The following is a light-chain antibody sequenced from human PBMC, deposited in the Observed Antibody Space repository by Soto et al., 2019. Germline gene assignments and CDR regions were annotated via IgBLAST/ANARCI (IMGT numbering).Light chain of an antibody. CDR1: QNIPSIY. CDR3: QQYDTSLT. J-gene: IGKJ4*01. V-gene: IGKV3D-20*01. CDR2: DTS. Sequence: EIVLTQSPASLSLSPGERATLFCGASQNIPSIYLAWYQVKPGLAPRLLIYDTSIRATGIPDRFTGSGSRTDFTLTITRLDPEDFAVYYYQQYDTSLTFGGGIKVEIK.